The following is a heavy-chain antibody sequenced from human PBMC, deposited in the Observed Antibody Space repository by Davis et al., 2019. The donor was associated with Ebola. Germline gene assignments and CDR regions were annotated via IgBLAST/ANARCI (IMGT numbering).Heavy chain of an antibody. J-gene: IGHJ4*02. CDR2: ISSSGSTI. D-gene: IGHD3-10*01. CDR3: ARDYGSGSSLGFIDY. CDR1: GFTFSSYW. V-gene: IGHV3-48*04. Sequence: PGGSLRLSCAASGFTFSSYWMSWVRQAPGKGLEWVSYISSSGSTINYADSVKGRFTISRDNAKNSLYLQMNSLRAEDTAVYYCARDYGSGSSLGFIDYWGQGTLVTVSS.